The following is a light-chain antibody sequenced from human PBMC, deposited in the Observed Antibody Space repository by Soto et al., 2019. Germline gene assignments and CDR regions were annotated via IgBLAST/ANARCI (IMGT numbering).Light chain of an antibody. J-gene: IGLJ7*01. CDR3: AAWDDSLNGAV. CDR1: SSNIGANN. V-gene: IGLV1-44*01. CDR2: GSN. Sequence: QPVLTQPPSASGTPGQRVTISCSGSSSNIGANNVNWYQQLPGTAPKLLIYGSNQRPSGVPDRFSGSKSGTSASLAISGLQSEDEADYYCAAWDDSLNGAVFGGGTQLTVL.